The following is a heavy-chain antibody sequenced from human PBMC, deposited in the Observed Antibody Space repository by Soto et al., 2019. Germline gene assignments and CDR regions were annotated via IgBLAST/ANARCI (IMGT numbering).Heavy chain of an antibody. CDR2: IYYSGST. Sequence: SETLSLTCTVSGGSISSYYWSWIRQPPGKGLEWIGYIYYSGSTNYNPSLKSRVTISVDTSKNQFSLKLSSVTAADTAVYYCARERGPYYYDSSGYNWFDPWGQGTLVT. V-gene: IGHV4-59*01. J-gene: IGHJ5*02. CDR1: GGSISSYY. D-gene: IGHD3-22*01. CDR3: ARERGPYYYDSSGYNWFDP.